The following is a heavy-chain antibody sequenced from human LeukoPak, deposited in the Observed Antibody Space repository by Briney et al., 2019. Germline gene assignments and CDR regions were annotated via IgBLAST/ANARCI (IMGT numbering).Heavy chain of an antibody. CDR2: IYHIGST. CDR3: ARGIYWFDP. CDR1: GYSISSGYY. J-gene: IGHJ5*02. Sequence: PSETLSLTCTVSGYSISSGYYWGWIRPPPGKGLEWIGSIYHIGSTFYNPSLKSRVTISVDTSKNQFSLKLSSVTAADTAVYYCARGIYWFDPWGQGTLVTVSS. V-gene: IGHV4-38-2*02.